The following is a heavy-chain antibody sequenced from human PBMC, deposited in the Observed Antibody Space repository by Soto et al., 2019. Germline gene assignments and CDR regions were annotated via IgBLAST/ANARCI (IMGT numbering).Heavy chain of an antibody. J-gene: IGHJ4*02. CDR2: ISYDGSNK. D-gene: IGHD1-26*01. Sequence: QVQLVESGGGVVQPGRSLRLSCAASGFTFSSYAMHWVRQAPGKGLEWVAVISYDGSNKYYADSVKGRFTISRDNSKNTLYLQMNSLRAEDTAVYYCERDRGRRGSYYTDYFDYWGQGTLVTVSS. CDR1: GFTFSSYA. CDR3: ERDRGRRGSYYTDYFDY. V-gene: IGHV3-30-3*01.